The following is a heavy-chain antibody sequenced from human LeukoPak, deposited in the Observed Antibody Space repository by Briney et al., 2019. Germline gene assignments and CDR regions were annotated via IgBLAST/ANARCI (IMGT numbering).Heavy chain of an antibody. D-gene: IGHD2-15*01. CDR2: ISGSGGST. V-gene: IGHV3-23*01. J-gene: IGHJ6*02. CDR3: AKTNAQGYCSGGSCYSGPGYYGMDV. Sequence: PGGSLRLSCAASGFTFSSYAMSWVRQAPGKGLEWVSAISGSGGSTYYADSVKGRFTISRDNSKNTLYLQMNSLRAEDTAVYYCAKTNAQGYCSGGSCYSGPGYYGMDVWGQGTTVTVSS. CDR1: GFTFSSYA.